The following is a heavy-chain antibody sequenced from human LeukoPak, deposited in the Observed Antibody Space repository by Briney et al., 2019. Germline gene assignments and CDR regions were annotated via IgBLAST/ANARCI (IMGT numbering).Heavy chain of an antibody. CDR2: IYSGGST. CDR3: ARGSPDLADAFDI. Sequence: PGGSLRLSCAASGFTVSSNYMSWVRQAPGKGLEWVSVIYSGGSTYYADSVKGRFTISRDNSKNTLYLQMNSLRAEDTAVYYCARGSPDLADAFDIWGQGTMVTVSS. V-gene: IGHV3-66*01. CDR1: GFTVSSNY. J-gene: IGHJ3*02.